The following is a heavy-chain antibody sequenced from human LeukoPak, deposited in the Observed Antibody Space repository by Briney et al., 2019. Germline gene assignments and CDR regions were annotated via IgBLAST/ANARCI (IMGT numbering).Heavy chain of an antibody. Sequence: GASVKVSCKASGYTFTGYDMHWVRQAPGQGLEWMGWINPNSGGTNYAQKFQGRVTMTRDTSISTAYMELSRLRSDDTAVYYCARDEGGIAVAGTFSWFDPWGQGTLVTVSS. D-gene: IGHD6-19*01. CDR2: INPNSGGT. CDR1: GYTFTGYD. J-gene: IGHJ5*02. V-gene: IGHV1-2*02. CDR3: ARDEGGIAVAGTFSWFDP.